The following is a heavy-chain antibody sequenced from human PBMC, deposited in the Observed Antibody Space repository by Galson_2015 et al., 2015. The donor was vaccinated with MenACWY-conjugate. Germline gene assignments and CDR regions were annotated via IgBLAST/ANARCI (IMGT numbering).Heavy chain of an antibody. CDR2: IYSHDDK. J-gene: IGHJ4*02. CDR1: GFSLSTSEEG. Sequence: PALEKPTQTLTLTCTFSGFSLSTSEEGVGWIRQPPGRALEWLALIYSHDDKRYPPSLKSRLTITKDTSKNQVVLTMNNIDPVDTDTYYCAHRKFYGSGGYFDYWGQGTLVTVSS. CDR3: AHRKFYGSGGYFDY. D-gene: IGHD3-10*01. V-gene: IGHV2-5*01.